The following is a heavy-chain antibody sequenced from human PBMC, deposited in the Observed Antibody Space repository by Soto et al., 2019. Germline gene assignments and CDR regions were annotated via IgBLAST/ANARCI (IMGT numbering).Heavy chain of an antibody. Sequence: QVHLQESGPGLVKPSETLSLTCTVSGGSVNNGSYYWNWLRQTPGKGLEWVGFIFYTGNTNYSPSLRSRATISLDRSKIQFSLRLRSVTAADTAVYYCARRRAGSPRFFDHWGQGILVTVSS. CDR1: GGSVNNGSYY. J-gene: IGHJ4*02. CDR3: ARRRAGSPRFFDH. D-gene: IGHD6-25*01. CDR2: IFYTGNT. V-gene: IGHV4-61*01.